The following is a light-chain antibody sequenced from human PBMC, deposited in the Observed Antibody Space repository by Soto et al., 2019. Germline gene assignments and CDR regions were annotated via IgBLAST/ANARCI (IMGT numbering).Light chain of an antibody. CDR2: EVS. CDR3: LQRTQSPYT. J-gene: IGKJ2*01. Sequence: EIVMTQTPLSSPVSLGQPASISCRSSQSLLYSDGNTYLSWLQKRPGQPPRLLIYEVSNRFSGVPDRFSGSGAGTEFTLRISRVEAEDVGVYYCLQRTQSPYTFGQGTKLEIK. V-gene: IGKV2-24*01. CDR1: QSLLYSDGNTY.